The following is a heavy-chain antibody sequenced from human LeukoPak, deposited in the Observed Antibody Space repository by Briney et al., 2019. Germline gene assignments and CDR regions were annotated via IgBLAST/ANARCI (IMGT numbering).Heavy chain of an antibody. CDR1: GFTFSSYA. Sequence: PGGSLRLSCATSGFTFSSYAMSWVRQAPGKGLEWVSAISGSGGSTYYADSVKGRFTISRDNSKNTLYLQMNSLRAEDTAVYYCAKDGGQKTYGGYQNYWGQGTLVTVSS. D-gene: IGHD5-12*01. V-gene: IGHV3-23*01. CDR3: AKDGGQKTYGGYQNY. J-gene: IGHJ4*02. CDR2: ISGSGGST.